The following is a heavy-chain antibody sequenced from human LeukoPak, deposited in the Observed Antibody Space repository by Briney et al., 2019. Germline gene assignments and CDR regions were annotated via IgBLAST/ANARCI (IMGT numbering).Heavy chain of an antibody. CDR1: GFTFSSYG. D-gene: IGHD2-2*01. J-gene: IGHJ4*02. V-gene: IGHV3-23*01. CDR3: AKDTAAMSY. CDR2: ISGSGGSTI. Sequence: EGSLRLSCAASGFTFSSYGMSWVRQAPGKGLEWVSAISGSGGSTIYYADSVKGRFTISRDNSKNTLYLQMNSLRAEDTAVYYCAKDTAAMSYWGQGTLVTVSS.